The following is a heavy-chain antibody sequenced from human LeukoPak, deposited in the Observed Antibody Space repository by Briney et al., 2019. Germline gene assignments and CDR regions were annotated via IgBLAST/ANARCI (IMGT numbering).Heavy chain of an antibody. CDR2: ISSSSSYI. V-gene: IGHV3-21*01. CDR3: ARAGQQPTFNY. Sequence: GALRLSCAASGFTFSSYSMNWVRQAPGKGLEWVSSISSSSSYIYYADSVKGRFTISRDNAKNSLYLQMNSLRAEDTAVYYCARAGQQPTFNYWGQGTLVTVSS. D-gene: IGHD6-13*01. CDR1: GFTFSSYS. J-gene: IGHJ4*02.